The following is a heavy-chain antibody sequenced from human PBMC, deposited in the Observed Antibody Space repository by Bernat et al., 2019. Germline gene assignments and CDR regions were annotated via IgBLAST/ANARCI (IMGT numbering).Heavy chain of an antibody. J-gene: IGHJ4*02. Sequence: QVQLVQSGAEVKKPGASVKVSYKTSGYTFTSYGITWVRQAPGQGLEWMGWVSAYNGNTKYAQNLQGRVTMTTDTSTRTAHMELRSLRSDDTAVYYCARQLITARPLDPDYWGQGTLVTVSS. D-gene: IGHD6-6*01. CDR1: GYTFTSYG. CDR2: VSAYNGNT. CDR3: ARQLITARPLDPDY. V-gene: IGHV1-18*01.